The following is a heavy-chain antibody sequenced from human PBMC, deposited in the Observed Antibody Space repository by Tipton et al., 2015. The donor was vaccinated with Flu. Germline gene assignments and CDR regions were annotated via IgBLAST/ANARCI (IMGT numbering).Heavy chain of an antibody. V-gene: IGHV4-59*08. CDR1: DDSISSYY. D-gene: IGHD4-11*01. J-gene: IGHJ5*02. CDR2: IYYSENS. CDR3: ARRDYSNYVSEPKNWFDP. Sequence: GLVKPSETLSLICTVSDDSISSYYWSWIRQPPGKGLQWMGYIYYSENSKYNPSLKSRLTISVDSSKNQFSLRLTSVTAADTAVYYCARRDYSNYVSEPKNWFDPWGQGILVTVSS.